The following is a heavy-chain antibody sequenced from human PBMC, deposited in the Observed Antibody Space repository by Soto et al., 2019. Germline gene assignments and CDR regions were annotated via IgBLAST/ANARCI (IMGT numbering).Heavy chain of an antibody. D-gene: IGHD1-26*01. CDR1: GDSIGRFY. CDR2: IYSTGGT. J-gene: IGHJ6*02. CDR3: ARDLSGTGLDI. Sequence: QVQLHESGPGLVKPSETLSLTCNVSGDSIGRFYWSWIRQSAETGLELIGRIYSTGGTAYNPALKGRITISLDRSNNHVSLEMNSVTAADTAVYFCARDLSGTGLDIWGRGTRVTVSS. V-gene: IGHV4-4*07.